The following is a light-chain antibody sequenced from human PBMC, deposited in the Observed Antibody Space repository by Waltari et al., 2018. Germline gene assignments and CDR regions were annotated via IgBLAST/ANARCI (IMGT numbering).Light chain of an antibody. Sequence: QSVLTQPPSVSAAPGQKVTISCSGSSSNIGNNYVSWYQQLPGTAPKLLIYDSNKRPSGIPDRCSGSQSGTSATLGITGLQTGDEADYYCGTWDSSLSATVFGGGTKLTVL. J-gene: IGLJ2*01. CDR1: SSNIGNNY. CDR2: DSN. V-gene: IGLV1-51*01. CDR3: GTWDSSLSATV.